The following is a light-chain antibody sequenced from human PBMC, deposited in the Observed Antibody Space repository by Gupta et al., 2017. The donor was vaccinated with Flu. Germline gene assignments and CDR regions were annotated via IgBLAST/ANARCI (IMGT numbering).Light chain of an antibody. CDR2: DAS. V-gene: IGKV3-11*01. CDR3: QQRANWPPLT. CDR1: QSVGKS. Sequence: ATLSLSPGERATLSCRASQSVGKSLAWYQQKPGQAPRLIISDASYRATGIPARFSGSGSGTDFTLTISSLEPEDFATYYGQQRANWPPLTFGGGTKVEI. J-gene: IGKJ4*01.